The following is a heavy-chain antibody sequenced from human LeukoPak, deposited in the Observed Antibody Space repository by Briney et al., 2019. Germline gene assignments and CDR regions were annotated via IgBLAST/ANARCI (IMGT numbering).Heavy chain of an antibody. V-gene: IGHV3-66*01. J-gene: IGHJ4*02. CDR3: VRGGYRD. CDR2: IYTDGNT. D-gene: IGHD6-25*01. CDR1: GFTVSSNY. Sequence: PGGSLRLSCAASGFTVSSNYMSWVRQAPGKGLEWVSVIYTDGNTYYAVSVKGRFTISRDNSKNTLYLQMNSLRADDTAVYYCVRGGYRDWGQGTLVTVSS.